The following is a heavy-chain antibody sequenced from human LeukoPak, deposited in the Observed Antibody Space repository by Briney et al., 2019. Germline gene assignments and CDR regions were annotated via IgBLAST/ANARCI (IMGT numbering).Heavy chain of an antibody. D-gene: IGHD1-26*01. Sequence: SETLSLTCTVSGGSISSSSYYWGWIRQPPGKGLEWIGSIYYSGSTYYNPSLKSRVTISVDTSKNQFSPKLSSVTAADTAVYYCARDRGGSYYVDYWGQGTLVTVSS. J-gene: IGHJ4*02. V-gene: IGHV4-39*07. CDR3: ARDRGGSYYVDY. CDR1: GGSISSSSYY. CDR2: IYYSGST.